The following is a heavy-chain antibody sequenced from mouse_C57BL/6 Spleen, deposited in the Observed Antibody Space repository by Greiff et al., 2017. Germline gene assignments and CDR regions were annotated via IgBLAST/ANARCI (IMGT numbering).Heavy chain of an antibody. CDR3: ARRITAVVGDWYFDV. V-gene: IGHV1-81*01. D-gene: IGHD1-1*01. Sequence: LVESGAELARPGASVKLSCKASGYTFTSYGISWVKQRTGQGLEWIGEIYPRSGNTYYNEKFKGKATLTADKSSSTAYMELRSLTSEDSAVXFCARRITAVVGDWYFDVWGTGTTVTVSS. CDR1: GYTFTSYG. CDR2: IYPRSGNT. J-gene: IGHJ1*03.